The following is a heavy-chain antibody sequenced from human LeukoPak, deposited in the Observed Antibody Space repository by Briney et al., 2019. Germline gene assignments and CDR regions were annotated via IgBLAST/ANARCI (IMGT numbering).Heavy chain of an antibody. J-gene: IGHJ2*01. CDR3: ARDFYDSSGYYPNWYFDL. CDR2: ISSSSSYT. V-gene: IGHV3-11*05. D-gene: IGHD3-22*01. Sequence: GGPLRLSCAASGFTFSDYYMSWIRQAPGKGLEWVSYISSSSSYTNYADSVKGRFTISRDNAKKPLFLQMNSLRAEDTAVYYCARDFYDSSGYYPNWYFDLWGRGTLVTVSS. CDR1: GFTFSDYY.